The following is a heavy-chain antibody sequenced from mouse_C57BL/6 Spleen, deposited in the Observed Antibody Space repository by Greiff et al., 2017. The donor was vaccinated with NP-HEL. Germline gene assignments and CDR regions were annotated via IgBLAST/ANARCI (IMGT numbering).Heavy chain of an antibody. CDR3: AYSNGAWFAY. Sequence: LQESGAELARPGASVKLSCKASGYTFTSYGISWVKQRTGQGLEWIGEIYPRSGNTYYNEKFKGKATLTADKSSSTAYMELRSLTSEDSAVYFCAYSNGAWFAYWGQGTLVTVSA. J-gene: IGHJ3*01. D-gene: IGHD2-5*01. CDR2: IYPRSGNT. CDR1: GYTFTSYG. V-gene: IGHV1-81*01.